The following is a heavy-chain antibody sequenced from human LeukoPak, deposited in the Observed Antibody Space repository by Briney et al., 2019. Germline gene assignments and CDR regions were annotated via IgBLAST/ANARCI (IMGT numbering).Heavy chain of an antibody. D-gene: IGHD6-6*01. V-gene: IGHV4-59*01. CDR3: ARAPYSTSLGDAFDI. CDR1: GGSISGWY. Sequence: SETLSLTCTVSGGSISGWYWSWIRQPPGKGLEWIGYIYGSGNTNYNPSLKSRVTMSIDTSKNQFSLKLTSVTAADTATYYCARAPYSTSLGDAFDIWGQGTMVTVSS. CDR2: IYGSGNT. J-gene: IGHJ3*02.